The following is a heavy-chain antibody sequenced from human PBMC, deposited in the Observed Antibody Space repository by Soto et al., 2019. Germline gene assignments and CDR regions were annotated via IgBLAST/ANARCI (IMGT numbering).Heavy chain of an antibody. J-gene: IGHJ6*02. CDR2: IYYSGST. V-gene: IGHV4-59*01. Sequence: SETLSLTCTVSGGSISSYYWSWIRQPPGKGLEWIGYIYYSGSTNYNPSLKSRVTISVDTSKNQFSLKLSSVTAADTAVYYCARAHDFWSGNGTDVWGQGTTVTVSS. CDR1: GGSISSYY. D-gene: IGHD3-3*01. CDR3: ARAHDFWSGNGTDV.